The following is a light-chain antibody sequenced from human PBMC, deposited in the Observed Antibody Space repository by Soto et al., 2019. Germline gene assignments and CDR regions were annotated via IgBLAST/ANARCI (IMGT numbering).Light chain of an antibody. CDR2: EGD. J-gene: IGLJ1*01. CDR3: CSFARSTTFYV. CDR1: SSDVGSSNL. Sequence: QSALTQPASVSGSPGQSITISCSGTSSDVGSSNLVSWYQQDPGKAPKLIIFEGDRRPSGVSGRFSGSKSGNTASLTISGLQAEDEADYYCCSFARSTTFYVFGTGTKVTFL. V-gene: IGLV2-23*01.